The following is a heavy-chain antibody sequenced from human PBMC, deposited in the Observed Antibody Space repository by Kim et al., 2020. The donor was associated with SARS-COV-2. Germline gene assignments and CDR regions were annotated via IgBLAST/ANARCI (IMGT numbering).Heavy chain of an antibody. CDR2: ISYDGSNK. J-gene: IGHJ6*02. D-gene: IGHD3-16*02. V-gene: IGHV3-30*18. Sequence: GGSLRLSCAASGFTFSSYGMHWVRQAPGKGLEWVAVISYDGSNKYYADSVKGRFTISRDNSKNTLYLQMNSLRAEDTAVYYCAKDKLAIVYYYYGMDVWGQGTTVTVSS. CDR1: GFTFSSYG. CDR3: AKDKLAIVYYYYGMDV.